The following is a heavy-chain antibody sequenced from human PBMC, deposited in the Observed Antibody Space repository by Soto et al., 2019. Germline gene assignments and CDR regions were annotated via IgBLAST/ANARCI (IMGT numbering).Heavy chain of an antibody. CDR1: GGTFSSYA. Sequence: QVQLVQSGAEVKKPGSSVKVSCKASGGTFSSYAISWVRQAPGQGLEWMGGIIPIFGTANYAQKFQGRVTITADESTSTAYMELSSLRSEDTAVYYCARGGNYYDSSGYYYDHWGQGNLVTVSS. J-gene: IGHJ4*02. CDR2: IIPIFGTA. D-gene: IGHD3-22*01. CDR3: ARGGNYYDSSGYYYDH. V-gene: IGHV1-69*01.